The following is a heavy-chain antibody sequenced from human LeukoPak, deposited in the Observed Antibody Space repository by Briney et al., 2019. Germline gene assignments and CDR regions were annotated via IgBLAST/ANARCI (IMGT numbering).Heavy chain of an antibody. D-gene: IGHD1-1*01. J-gene: IGHJ6*03. CDR2: IYYSGST. CDR1: GGSISSSSYY. Sequence: SETLSLTCTVSGGSISSSSYYWGWIRQPPGKGLEWIGSIYYSGSTYYNPSLKSRVTISVDTSKNQFSLKLSSVTAADTAVYYCARYGTKGYYMDVWGKGTTVTISS. CDR3: ARYGTKGYYMDV. V-gene: IGHV4-39*07.